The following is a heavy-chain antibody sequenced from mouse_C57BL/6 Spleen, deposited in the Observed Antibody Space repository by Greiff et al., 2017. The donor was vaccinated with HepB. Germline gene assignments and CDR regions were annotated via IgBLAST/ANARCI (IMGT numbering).Heavy chain of an antibody. CDR1: GYAFSSYW. CDR3: ARDDTTVVERNYFDY. D-gene: IGHD1-1*01. CDR2: IYPGDGDT. J-gene: IGHJ2*01. V-gene: IGHV1-80*01. Sequence: VQLQQSGAELVKPGASVKISCKASGYAFSSYWMNWVKQRPGKGLEWIGQIYPGDGDTNYNGKFKGKATLTADKSSSTAYMQLSSLTSEDSAVYFCARDDTTVVERNYFDYWGQGTTLTVSS.